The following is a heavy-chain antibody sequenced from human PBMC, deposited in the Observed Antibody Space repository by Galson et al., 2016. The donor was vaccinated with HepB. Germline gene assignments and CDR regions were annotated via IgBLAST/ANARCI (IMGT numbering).Heavy chain of an antibody. Sequence: SETLSLTCTVSSGSVSSGGYSWSWVRQSPGKGLEWIGYIQNPGSTNYNPSLKGRVTISIDRSKNQFFLELTSVTAADTAVYYCARDEGFYNGMDVWGQGTTVTASS. CDR1: SGSVSSGGYS. CDR3: ARDEGFYNGMDV. CDR2: IQNPGST. V-gene: IGHV4-61*08. D-gene: IGHD2/OR15-2a*01. J-gene: IGHJ6*02.